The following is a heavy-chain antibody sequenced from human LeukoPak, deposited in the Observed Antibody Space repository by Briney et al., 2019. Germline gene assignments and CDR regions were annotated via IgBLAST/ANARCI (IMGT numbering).Heavy chain of an antibody. CDR1: GDSISSYS. V-gene: IGHV4-59*01. CDR2: VYYSGST. CDR3: ARYPPQPGITAAGYFDL. Sequence: SETLSLTCTVSGDSISSYSWSWIRQPPGKGLEWIGYVYYSGSTNYNPSLKSRVTISADTSKNQFSLKVRSVTAADTAVYYCARYPPQPGITAAGYFDLWGRGTLVTVSS. D-gene: IGHD6-13*01. J-gene: IGHJ2*01.